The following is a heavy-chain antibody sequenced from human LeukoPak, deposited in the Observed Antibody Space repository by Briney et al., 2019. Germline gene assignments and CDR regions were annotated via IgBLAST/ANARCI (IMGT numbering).Heavy chain of an antibody. V-gene: IGHV4-30-2*01. CDR2: IYHSGST. J-gene: IGHJ3*02. CDR1: GGSISSGGYS. Sequence: SETLSLTCAVSGGSISSGGYSWSWIRQPPGKGLEWIGYIYHSGSTYYNPSLKSRVTISVDRSKNQFSLKLTSVTAADTAVYYCARDSQGAFDIWGQGTMVAASS. CDR3: ARDSQGAFDI.